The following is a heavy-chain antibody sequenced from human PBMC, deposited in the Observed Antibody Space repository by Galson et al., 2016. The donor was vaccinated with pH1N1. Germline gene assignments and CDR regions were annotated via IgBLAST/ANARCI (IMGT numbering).Heavy chain of an antibody. CDR3: ARGRVPIFGVIKYYGMDV. J-gene: IGHJ6*02. V-gene: IGHV1-69*06. CDR2: IIPIFGTP. CDR1: GGTISEYA. D-gene: IGHD3-3*01. Sequence: SVKVSCKASGGTISEYAISWVRQAPGQGLECMGGIIPIFGTPNYAQNFRGRLKITADKSTSTVYLEKKSLTPDDTAVYYCARGRVPIFGVIKYYGMDVWGQGTTVTVSS.